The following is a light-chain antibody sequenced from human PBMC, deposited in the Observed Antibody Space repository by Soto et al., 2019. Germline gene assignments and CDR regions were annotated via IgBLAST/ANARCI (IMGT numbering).Light chain of an antibody. V-gene: IGKV1-27*01. Sequence: DIQMPQSQTSLSASAGDRATITCRASQDIRNFVAWYQQKPGKAPKLLIYAASTLQSGVPSRFSGSGSGTDFTLTINSLQPEDVATYSCQKYSSVPVFGPGTKVEIK. J-gene: IGKJ3*01. CDR2: AAS. CDR1: QDIRNF. CDR3: QKYSSVPV.